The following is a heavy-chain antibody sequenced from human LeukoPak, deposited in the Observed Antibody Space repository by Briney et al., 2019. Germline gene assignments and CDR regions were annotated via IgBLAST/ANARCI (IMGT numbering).Heavy chain of an antibody. J-gene: IGHJ5*02. V-gene: IGHV3-48*01. D-gene: IGHD3-9*01. CDR1: GLTFRSYS. CDR3: ARDALQLTGNYVTRWWFDP. Sequence: GGSLRLSCTASGLTFRSYSMNWVRQAPGKGLEWVSYISSSSRTIYYADSVRGRFTISRDNAKNSLYLQMNSLSAEDTAFYYCARDALQLTGNYVTRWWFDPWGQGTLVTVSS. CDR2: ISSSSRTI.